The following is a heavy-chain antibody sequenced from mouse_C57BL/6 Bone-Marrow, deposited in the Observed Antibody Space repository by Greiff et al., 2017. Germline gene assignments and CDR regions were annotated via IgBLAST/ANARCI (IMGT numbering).Heavy chain of an antibody. CDR3: TRGLGHYFDY. Sequence: VQLQQSGAELVRPGASVTLSCKASGYTFTDYEMHWVKQTPVHGLEWIGAIDPETGGTAYNQKFKGKAILTADKSSSTAYMELRRLTSEDSAVYYCTRGLGHYFDYWGQGTTLTVSS. CDR1: GYTFTDYE. J-gene: IGHJ2*01. D-gene: IGHD4-1*01. V-gene: IGHV1-15*01. CDR2: IDPETGGT.